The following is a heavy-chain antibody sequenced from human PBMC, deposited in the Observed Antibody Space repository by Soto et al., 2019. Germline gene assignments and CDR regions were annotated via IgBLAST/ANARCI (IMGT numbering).Heavy chain of an antibody. CDR2: ISTYNGDT. Sequence: QAQLVQSGPEVRKPGASVKVSCEASGYTLTTSGISWVRQVPGQGLEWMGWISTYNGDTNSAQNFQGRVLMTADTSTGTAYMELMSLKSDDTAVYYCARQGSWPYYYYGLDVWGQGTTVTVSS. J-gene: IGHJ6*02. CDR1: GYTLTTSG. D-gene: IGHD1-26*01. CDR3: ARQGSWPYYYYGLDV. V-gene: IGHV1-18*01.